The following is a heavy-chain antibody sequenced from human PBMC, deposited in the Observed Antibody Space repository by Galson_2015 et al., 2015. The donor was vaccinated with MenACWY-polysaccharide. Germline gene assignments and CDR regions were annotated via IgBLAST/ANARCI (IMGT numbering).Heavy chain of an antibody. V-gene: IGHV1-3*01. CDR3: ARDGAYGDYVGSLDY. CDR1: GYTFTSYA. CDR2: INAGNGNT. D-gene: IGHD4-17*01. J-gene: IGHJ4*02. Sequence: SVKVSCKASGYTFTSYAMHWVRQAPGQRLEWMGWINAGNGNTKYSQKFQGRVTITRDTSASTAYMELSSLRSEDTAVYYCARDGAYGDYVGSLDYWGQGTLVTVSS.